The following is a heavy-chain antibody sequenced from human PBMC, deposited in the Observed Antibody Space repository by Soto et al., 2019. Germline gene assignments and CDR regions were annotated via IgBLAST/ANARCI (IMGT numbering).Heavy chain of an antibody. V-gene: IGHV4-31*11. CDR1: GGSISSGGYY. Sequence: SETLSLTCAVSGGSISSGGYYWSWIRQHPGKGLEWIGYIYDSGSTSYNPSLKSRVTISVDTSKNQFSLNLSSVTAADTALYYCARGRNIWNYWGQGTLVTVSS. CDR3: ARGRNIWNY. CDR2: IYDSGST. D-gene: IGHD1-20*01. J-gene: IGHJ4*02.